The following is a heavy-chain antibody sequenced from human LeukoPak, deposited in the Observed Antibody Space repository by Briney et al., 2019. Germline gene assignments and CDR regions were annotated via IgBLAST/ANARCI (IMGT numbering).Heavy chain of an antibody. Sequence: GSSVKVSCKASGGTFSSYAISWVRQAPGQGLEWMGGIIPIFGTANYAQKFQGRVTITADESTSTAYMELSSLRSEDTAVYYCARVVVVYAYYYYMDVWGKGTTVTISS. CDR2: IIPIFGTA. CDR1: GGTFSSYA. CDR3: ARVVVVYAYYYYMDV. V-gene: IGHV1-69*01. J-gene: IGHJ6*03. D-gene: IGHD3-22*01.